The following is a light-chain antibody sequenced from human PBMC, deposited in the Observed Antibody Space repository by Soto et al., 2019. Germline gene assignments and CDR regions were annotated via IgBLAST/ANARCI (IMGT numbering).Light chain of an antibody. J-gene: IGKJ4*01. V-gene: IGKV3-20*01. CDR3: QQYGDSLLT. CDR2: HAS. Sequence: ENALTQSPGTLSLSPGESATLSCRASQSICSSYLAWYQQKPGQTPRLLIYHASSRATGIPDRFSGSGSGTDFTLTISRLEPEDFAVYYCQQYGDSLLTFGGGTKVEIK. CDR1: QSICSSY.